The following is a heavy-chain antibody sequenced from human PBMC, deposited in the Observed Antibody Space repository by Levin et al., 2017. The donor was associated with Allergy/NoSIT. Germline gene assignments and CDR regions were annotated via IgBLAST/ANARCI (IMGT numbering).Heavy chain of an antibody. V-gene: IGHV4-31*03. CDR1: GGSISSGGYY. J-gene: IGHJ4*02. CDR2: IYYSGST. CDR3: ARDGSGSGNYFDY. Sequence: SETLSLTCTVSGGSISSGGYYWSWMRQHPGKGLEWIGYIYYSGSTYYNPSLESRVTISVDTSKNQFSLKLSSVTAADTAVYYCARDGSGSGNYFDYWGQGTLVTVSS. D-gene: IGHD3-10*01.